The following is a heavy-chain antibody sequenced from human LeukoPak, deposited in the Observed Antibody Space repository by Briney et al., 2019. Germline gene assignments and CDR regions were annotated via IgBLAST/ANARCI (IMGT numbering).Heavy chain of an antibody. CDR2: IYYSGRT. V-gene: IGHV4-39*01. CDR1: GGSISSSSYY. D-gene: IGHD4-17*01. CDR3: ASPATGGYGDYSLDY. J-gene: IGHJ4*02. Sequence: SETLSLACTVSGGSISSSSYYWRWIRQPPGKGLEWIGSIYYSGRTYYNTSLKSRVTISVDTSKNQFSLKLSSVTAADTAVYYCASPATGGYGDYSLDYWGQGTLVTVSS.